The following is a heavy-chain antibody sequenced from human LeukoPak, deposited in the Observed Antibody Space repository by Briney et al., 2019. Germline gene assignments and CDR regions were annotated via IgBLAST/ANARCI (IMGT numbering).Heavy chain of an antibody. D-gene: IGHD3-10*01. V-gene: IGHV1-3*01. CDR3: ARGPFPNYYGSGSFDY. Sequence: KFQGRVTITRDTSASTAYMELSSLRSEDTAVYYCARGPFPNYYGSGSFDYWGQGNLVTVSS. J-gene: IGHJ4*02.